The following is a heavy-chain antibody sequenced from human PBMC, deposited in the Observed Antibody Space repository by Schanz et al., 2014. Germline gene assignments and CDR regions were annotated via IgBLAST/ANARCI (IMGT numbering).Heavy chain of an antibody. CDR1: GFTFSDHY. CDR2: ISYDGSNK. Sequence: QVQLVESGGGVVQPGRSLRLSCAAYGFTFSDHYMDWVRQAPGKGLERVAVISYDGSNKYYADSVKGRFTISRDNSKNTLYLQMNTLRAEDTAVYYCAREEGWGIAAAGPKLYYYGMDVWGQGTTVTVSS. J-gene: IGHJ6*02. CDR3: AREEGWGIAAAGPKLYYYGMDV. V-gene: IGHV3-30-3*01. D-gene: IGHD6-13*01.